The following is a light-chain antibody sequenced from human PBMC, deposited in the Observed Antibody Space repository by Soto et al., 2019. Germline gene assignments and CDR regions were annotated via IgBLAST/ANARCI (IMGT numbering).Light chain of an antibody. CDR1: QSISTY. CDR2: GAS. Sequence: DIQMTQSPSSLSASVGDRVTITCRASQSISTYLNWYQQKPGKTPKLLIFGASSLQCGVASRFSGSGSGTDFTLTVTNLQPEEFAAYYCHQSHTFPITFGPGTKVEIK. V-gene: IGKV1-39*01. CDR3: HQSHTFPIT. J-gene: IGKJ3*01.